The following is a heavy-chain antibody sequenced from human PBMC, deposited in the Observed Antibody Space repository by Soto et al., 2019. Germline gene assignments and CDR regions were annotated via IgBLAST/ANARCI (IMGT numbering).Heavy chain of an antibody. D-gene: IGHD6-13*01. V-gene: IGHV3-30*18. CDR2: ISYDGSNK. Sequence: QVQLVESGGGVVQPGRSLRLSCAASGFTFSSYAMHWVRQAPGKGLEWVAVISYDGSNKYYADSVKGRFTISRDNSKNTLYLQMNSLRAEDTAVYYCAKSAGTLPLDYWGQGTLVTVSS. J-gene: IGHJ4*02. CDR1: GFTFSSYA. CDR3: AKSAGTLPLDY.